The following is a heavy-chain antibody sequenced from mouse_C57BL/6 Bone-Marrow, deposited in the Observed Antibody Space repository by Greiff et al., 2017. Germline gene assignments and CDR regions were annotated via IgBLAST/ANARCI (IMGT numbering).Heavy chain of an antibody. CDR1: GFTFSDYG. Sequence: EVKLVESGGGLVQPGGSLKLSCAASGFTFSDYGMAWVRQAPRKGPEWVAFISNLAYSIYYADTVTGRFTISRENAKNTLYLEMSSLRSEDTAMYYCARHAYYSNYGFAYWGQGTLVTVSA. CDR3: ARHAYYSNYGFAY. D-gene: IGHD2-5*01. J-gene: IGHJ3*01. CDR2: ISNLAYSI. V-gene: IGHV5-15*01.